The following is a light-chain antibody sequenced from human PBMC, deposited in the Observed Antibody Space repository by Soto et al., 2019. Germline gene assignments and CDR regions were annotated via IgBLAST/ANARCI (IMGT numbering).Light chain of an antibody. J-gene: IGKJ1*01. CDR2: DAS. Sequence: DIQMTQSPSTLSASVGDRVTITCLASQSISSWLAWYQQKPWKAPKLLIYDASSLESGVPSRFSGSGSATEFTLTISSLQPDDFATYYCQQDHKSPLTFGQGTKVDIK. V-gene: IGKV1-5*01. CDR1: QSISSW. CDR3: QQDHKSPLT.